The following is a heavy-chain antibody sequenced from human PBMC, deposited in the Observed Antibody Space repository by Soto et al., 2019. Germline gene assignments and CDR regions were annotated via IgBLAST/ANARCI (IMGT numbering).Heavy chain of an antibody. CDR1: GYTFTGYY. J-gene: IGHJ3*02. D-gene: IGHD5-12*01. CDR3: ARVGPHGYDGNPNGDAFDI. Sequence: ASVKVSCKASGYTFTGYYMHWVRQAPGQGLEWMGWINPNSGGTNYAQKFQGWVTMTRDTSISTAYMELSRLRSDDTAVYYCARVGPHGYDGNPNGDAFDIWGQGTTVALS. CDR2: INPNSGGT. V-gene: IGHV1-2*04.